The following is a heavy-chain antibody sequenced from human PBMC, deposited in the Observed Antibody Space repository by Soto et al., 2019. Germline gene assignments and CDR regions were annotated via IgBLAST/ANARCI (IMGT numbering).Heavy chain of an antibody. CDR2: IIPIFGTA. Sequence: SVKVSCKASGGTFSSYSISWVRQAPGQGLEWMGGIIPIFGTANNAQKFQGRVTITADESATTVYMELSSLRSEDTAVYYCARAPNILTVKYYFDYWGQGTLVTVSS. D-gene: IGHD3-9*01. CDR1: GGTFSSYS. CDR3: ARAPNILTVKYYFDY. V-gene: IGHV1-69*13. J-gene: IGHJ4*02.